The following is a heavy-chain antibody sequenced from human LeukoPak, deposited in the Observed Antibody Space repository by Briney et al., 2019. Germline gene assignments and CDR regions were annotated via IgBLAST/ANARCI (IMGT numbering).Heavy chain of an antibody. Sequence: GGSLRLSCAPSGFTFKNAWMNWVRQAPGKGPEWVGRIKSKASGSTIDYAAAVKGRLNISRDDSNNVLYLQMNSLKTEDTGVYYCTKDRPYSGSRNFDYWGQGTLVTVSS. CDR3: TKDRPYSGSRNFDY. V-gene: IGHV3-15*01. CDR2: IKSKASGSTI. J-gene: IGHJ4*02. D-gene: IGHD1-26*01. CDR1: GFTFKNAW.